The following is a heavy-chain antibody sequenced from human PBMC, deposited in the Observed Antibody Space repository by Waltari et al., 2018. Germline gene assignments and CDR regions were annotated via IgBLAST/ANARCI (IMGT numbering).Heavy chain of an antibody. Sequence: QVQLQESGPGLVKPSQTLSLTCTVSGGSISSGSYYWSWIRQPAGKGLEWIGYIYTSGRTNYNPSLKSRVTISVDTSKNQFSLKLSSVTAADTAVYYCARDLYDSSGHPGYFDYWGQGTLVTVSS. J-gene: IGHJ4*02. V-gene: IGHV4-61*09. D-gene: IGHD3-22*01. CDR3: ARDLYDSSGHPGYFDY. CDR2: IYTSGRT. CDR1: GGSISSGSYY.